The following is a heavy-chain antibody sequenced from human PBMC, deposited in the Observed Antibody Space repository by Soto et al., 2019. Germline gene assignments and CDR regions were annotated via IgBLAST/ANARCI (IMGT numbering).Heavy chain of an antibody. Sequence: QVQLVQSGAEVKKSGASVKVSCKASGYTFKGYYMHWVRQAPGQGLEWMGWINPNSGGTKYAQKFQGWVTMTRDTSISTAYMELSRLRSNDTAIYYCARAGSLGSGDHNWFGPWGQGTLVTVSS. V-gene: IGHV1-2*04. J-gene: IGHJ5*02. D-gene: IGHD3-10*01. CDR2: INPNSGGT. CDR3: ARAGSLGSGDHNWFGP. CDR1: GYTFKGYY.